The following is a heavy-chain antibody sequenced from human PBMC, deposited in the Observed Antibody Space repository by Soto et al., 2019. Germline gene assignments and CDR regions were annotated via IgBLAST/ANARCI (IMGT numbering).Heavy chain of an antibody. Sequence: TLSLTCTVSGGSISSYYWSWIRQPPGKGLEWIGYIYYSGSTNYNPSLKSRVTISVDTSKNQFSLKLSSVTAADTAVYYCAREPVGTDYYGSGSYGFDYWGQGTLVTSPQ. CDR2: IYYSGST. D-gene: IGHD3-10*01. CDR1: GGSISSYY. V-gene: IGHV4-59*01. CDR3: AREPVGTDYYGSGSYGFDY. J-gene: IGHJ4*02.